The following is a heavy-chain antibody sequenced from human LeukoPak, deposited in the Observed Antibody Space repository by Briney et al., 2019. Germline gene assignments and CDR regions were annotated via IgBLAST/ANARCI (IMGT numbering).Heavy chain of an antibody. CDR1: GFTFSSYW. J-gene: IGHJ4*02. CDR2: IKQDGSEK. D-gene: IGHD3-10*01. V-gene: IGHV3-7*01. Sequence: GGSLRLSCAASGFTFSSYWMSWVRQVPGKGLEWVANIKQDGSEKYYVDSVKGRFTISRDNAKNSLYLQMNSLRAEDTAVYYCARDRVLLWFGELDFDYWGQGTLVTVSS. CDR3: ARDRVLLWFGELDFDY.